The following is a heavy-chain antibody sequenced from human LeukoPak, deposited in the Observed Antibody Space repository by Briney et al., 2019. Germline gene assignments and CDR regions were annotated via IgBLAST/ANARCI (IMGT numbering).Heavy chain of an antibody. V-gene: IGHV1-2*02. J-gene: IGHJ4*02. CDR3: ARVGSSGWYVHPTLDY. CDR2: INPNNGDT. Sequence: ASVKVSCKASGYTFSGYYMHWVRQAPGQGLEWMAWINPNNGDTNYAQKFQGRVTMTRDTSISTAYMELTRLISDDTAVCYCARVGSSGWYVHPTLDYWGQGTLVTVSS. D-gene: IGHD6-19*01. CDR1: GYTFSGYY.